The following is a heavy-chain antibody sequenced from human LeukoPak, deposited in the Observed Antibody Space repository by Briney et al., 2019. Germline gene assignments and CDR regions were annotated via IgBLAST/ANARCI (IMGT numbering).Heavy chain of an antibody. V-gene: IGHV1-2*02. CDR3: ARGSTGASFTMVRGVRWFDP. D-gene: IGHD3-10*01. CDR1: GYTLTGYY. Sequence: ASVKVSCKASGYTLTGYYMHWVRQAPGQGLEWMGWINPNSGGTNYAQKFQGRVTMTRDTSISTAYMELSRLRSDDTAVYYCARGSTGASFTMVRGVRWFDPWGQGTLVTVSS. J-gene: IGHJ5*02. CDR2: INPNSGGT.